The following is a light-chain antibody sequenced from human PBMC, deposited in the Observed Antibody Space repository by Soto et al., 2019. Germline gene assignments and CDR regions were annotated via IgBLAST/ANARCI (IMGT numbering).Light chain of an antibody. CDR2: EGS. CDR3: CSYAGSSTSYV. J-gene: IGLJ1*01. Sequence: QSALTQPASVSGSPGQSITISCTGTSSDVGSYNLVSWYQQHPGKAPKLMIHEGSKRPSGVSNRFSGSKSGNTASLTISGLQAEDEADYYCCSYAGSSTSYVFGTGTQLTVL. V-gene: IGLV2-23*01. CDR1: SSDVGSYNL.